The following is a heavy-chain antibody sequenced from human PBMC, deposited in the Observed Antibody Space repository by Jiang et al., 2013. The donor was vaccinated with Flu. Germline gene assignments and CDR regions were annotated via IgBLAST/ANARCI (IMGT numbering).Heavy chain of an antibody. Sequence: VQLLESGGGVVQPGRSLRLSCAASGFTFSSYGMHWVRQAPGKGLEWVAVIWYDGSNKYYADSVKGRFTISRDNSKNTLYLQMNSLRAEDTAVYYCARSNPDYGSGHFDYWGQGTLVTVSS. J-gene: IGHJ4*02. D-gene: IGHD3-10*01. CDR2: IWYDGSNK. CDR3: ARSNPDYGSGHFDY. V-gene: IGHV3-33*01. CDR1: GFTFSSYG.